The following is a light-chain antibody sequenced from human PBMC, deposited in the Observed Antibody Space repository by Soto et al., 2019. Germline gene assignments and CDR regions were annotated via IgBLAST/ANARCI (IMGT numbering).Light chain of an antibody. V-gene: IGKV3-20*01. CDR2: GAS. CDR3: QQDGSSPNT. CDR1: QSVSSSY. J-gene: IGKJ2*01. Sequence: EFVLTQSPGTLSLSPGERATLSCRASQSVSSSYLAWYQQKPGQAPRILIYGASSRATGIPDRFSGSGSGTDFTLTISRLETEEFAVYYCQQDGSSPNTFGQGTKLEIK.